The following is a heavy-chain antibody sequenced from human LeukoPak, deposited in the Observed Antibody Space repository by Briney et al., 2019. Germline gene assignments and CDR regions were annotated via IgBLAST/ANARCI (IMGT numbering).Heavy chain of an antibody. V-gene: IGHV4-4*02. CDR3: ARELLGAPTPGAY. D-gene: IGHD7-27*01. Sequence: PSETLSLTCSISGGSIYSHRWWSGVRPPPGKGLEGIGEVHKNGKKNYNPSLKPRVTISIDASKNHLSLELTSVTAADAAVYYCARELLGAPTPGAYWGQGTRVTVSS. J-gene: IGHJ4*02. CDR2: VHKNGKK. CDR1: GGSIYSHRW.